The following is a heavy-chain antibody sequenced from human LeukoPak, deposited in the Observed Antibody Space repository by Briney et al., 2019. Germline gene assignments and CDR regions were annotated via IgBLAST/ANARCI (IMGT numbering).Heavy chain of an antibody. CDR3: ARAPGAYSYGANDAFHI. CDR1: GFTFTSYA. CDR2: IWYDGSNT. D-gene: IGHD5-18*01. Sequence: GGSLRLSCAASGFTFTSYAMHWVRQAPGKGREWVAVIWYDGSNTYYADSVKGRFTISRDNSKNTLLLQMNSLRAEDTAVYYCARAPGAYSYGANDAFHIWGQGTMVTVSS. J-gene: IGHJ3*02. V-gene: IGHV3-33*01.